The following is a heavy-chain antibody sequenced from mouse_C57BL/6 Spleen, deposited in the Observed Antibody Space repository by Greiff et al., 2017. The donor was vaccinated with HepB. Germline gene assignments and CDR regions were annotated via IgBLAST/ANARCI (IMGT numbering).Heavy chain of an antibody. D-gene: IGHD1-1*01. Sequence: QVQLQQPGTELVKPGASVKLSCKASGYTFTSYWMHWVKQRPGQGLEWIGNINPSNGGTNYNEKFKSKATLTVDKSSSTAYMQLSSLTSEDSAVYYGARSDYYGSSYAWFAYWGQGTLVTVSA. CDR2: INPSNGGT. V-gene: IGHV1-53*01. CDR3: ARSDYYGSSYAWFAY. CDR1: GYTFTSYW. J-gene: IGHJ3*01.